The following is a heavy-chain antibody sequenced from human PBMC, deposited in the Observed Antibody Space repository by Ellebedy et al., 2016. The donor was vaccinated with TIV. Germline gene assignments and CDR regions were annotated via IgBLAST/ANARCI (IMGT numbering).Heavy chain of an antibody. V-gene: IGHV3-30*02. J-gene: IGHJ3*01. CDR3: AQETDSFDF. CDR1: GFNFSSSG. Sequence: GESLKISXVAPGFNFSSSGMHWVRQAPGKGLEWLSFMSYDASSNFYADSVKGRFSISRDNSKNTLYLQMNSLRPEDTAVYYCAQETDSFDFWGQGTMVAVSS. CDR2: MSYDASSN.